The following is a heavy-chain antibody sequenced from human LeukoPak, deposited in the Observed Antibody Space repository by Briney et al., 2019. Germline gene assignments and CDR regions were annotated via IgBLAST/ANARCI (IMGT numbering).Heavy chain of an antibody. CDR1: GFTFSSYS. J-gene: IGHJ6*03. D-gene: IGHD4-17*01. CDR3: ARDSYGDYNWYYYYYYMDV. Sequence: PGGSLRLSCAASGFTFSSYSMNWVRQAPGKGLEWVSSISSSSSYIYYADSVKGRFTISRDNAKNSQYLQMNSLRAEDTAVYYCARDSYGDYNWYYYYYYMDVWGKGTTVTVSS. CDR2: ISSSSSYI. V-gene: IGHV3-21*01.